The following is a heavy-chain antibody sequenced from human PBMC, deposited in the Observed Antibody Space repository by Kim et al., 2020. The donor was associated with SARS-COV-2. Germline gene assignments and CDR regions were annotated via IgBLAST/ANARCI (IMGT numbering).Heavy chain of an antibody. V-gene: IGHV4-30-2*01. J-gene: IGHJ4*02. CDR3: ARALTTVTTEFDY. Sequence: YNPSLKSRVTIAVDRSKNQFSLKLSSVTAADTAVYYCARALTTVTTEFDYWGQGTLVTVSS. D-gene: IGHD4-17*01.